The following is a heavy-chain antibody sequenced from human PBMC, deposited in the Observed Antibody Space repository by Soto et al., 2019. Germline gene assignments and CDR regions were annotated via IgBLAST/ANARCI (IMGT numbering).Heavy chain of an antibody. CDR1: GGSISSYY. CDR3: ARSGWYFLSATGYFDY. J-gene: IGHJ4*02. D-gene: IGHD6-19*01. Sequence: QVQLQESGPGLVKPSETLSLTCTVSGGSISSYYWSWIRQPPGKGLEWIGYIYYSRSTNYNPSLTLRLTISVDSSKNQFSLKLGSVTAADTAVYDCARSGWYFLSATGYFDYRGQGTLVTVSS. CDR2: IYYSRST. V-gene: IGHV4-59*01.